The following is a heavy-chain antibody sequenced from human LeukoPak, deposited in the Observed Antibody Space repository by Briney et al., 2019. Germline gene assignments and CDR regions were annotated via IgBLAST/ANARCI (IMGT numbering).Heavy chain of an antibody. D-gene: IGHD3-16*01. CDR1: GGSISSYY. CDR3: ARHFSGASPGLV. V-gene: IGHV4-59*08. CDR2: ISYSGST. Sequence: SETLSLTCSVSGGSISSYYWSWVRQPPGKELGWIGYISYSGSTNYNPSLKSRVTISVDTSKNHFSLNLDSVTAADTAVYYCARHFSGASPGLVWGQGTLVTVSS. J-gene: IGHJ4*02.